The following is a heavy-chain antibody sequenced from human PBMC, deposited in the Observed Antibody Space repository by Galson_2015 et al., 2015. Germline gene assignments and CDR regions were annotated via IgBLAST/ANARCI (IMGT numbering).Heavy chain of an antibody. CDR1: GGSFSGYY. CDR3: ARALGVYYYYGMDV. D-gene: IGHD7-27*01. CDR2: INHSGST. Sequence: ATLSLACAVYGGSFSGYYWRWVRPPPGKGLEWIGEINHSGSTNYNPSLKSRVTISVDTSKNQFSLKLSSVTAADTAVYYCARALGVYYYYGMDVWGQGTTVTVSS. J-gene: IGHJ6*02. V-gene: IGHV4-34*01.